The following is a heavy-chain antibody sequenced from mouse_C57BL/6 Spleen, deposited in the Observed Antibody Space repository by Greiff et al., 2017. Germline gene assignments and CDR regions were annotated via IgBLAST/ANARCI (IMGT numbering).Heavy chain of an antibody. CDR1: GFTFSSYA. CDR2: ISDGGGYT. J-gene: IGHJ1*03. V-gene: IGHV5-4*01. CDR3: ARDRVYGRSYYWYFDD. D-gene: IGHD1-1*01. Sequence: EVQVVESGGGLVKPGGSLKLSCAASGFTFSSYAMSWVRQTPEKRLEWVATISDGGGYTYYPDNVKGRFTISRDNAKNNLYLQMNHLKSEDTAMYYWARDRVYGRSYYWYFDDWGTGTTVTVSS.